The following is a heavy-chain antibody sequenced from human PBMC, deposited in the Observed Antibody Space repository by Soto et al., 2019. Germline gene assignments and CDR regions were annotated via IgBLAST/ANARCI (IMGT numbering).Heavy chain of an antibody. Sequence: KASETLSLTCSVSGGSSNNFSWSWLRQPAGKGLEWIGRIFGNGVTNYSPSFKSRVTMSMDTSTHQFSLRLMSVTATDTAVYFCARDQGVVITADSWFDPWGQGTLLTVFS. CDR2: IFGNGVT. D-gene: IGHD3-16*01. CDR3: ARDQGVVITADSWFDP. J-gene: IGHJ5*02. CDR1: GGSSNNFS. V-gene: IGHV4-4*07.